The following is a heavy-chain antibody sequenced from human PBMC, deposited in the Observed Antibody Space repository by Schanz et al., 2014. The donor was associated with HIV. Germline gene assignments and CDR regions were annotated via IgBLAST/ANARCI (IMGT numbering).Heavy chain of an antibody. Sequence: QVQLVQSGAEVKKPGASVKVSCKASGYPFTSYAISWMRQAPGQGPEWMGWINPYNGNTDHVQRFQGRVTMSTDTSTNTAYMELRSLRSDDTAVYYCARDSPVAAGTLDYWGQGTLVTVSS. CDR3: ARDSPVAAGTLDY. CDR2: INPYNGNT. V-gene: IGHV1-18*01. J-gene: IGHJ4*02. D-gene: IGHD6-13*01. CDR1: GYPFTSYA.